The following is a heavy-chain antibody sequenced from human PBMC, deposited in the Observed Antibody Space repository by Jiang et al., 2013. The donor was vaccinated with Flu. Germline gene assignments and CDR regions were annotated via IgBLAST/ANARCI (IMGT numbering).Heavy chain of an antibody. CDR1: GFSLSTSGVG. Sequence: PTQTLTLTCTFSGFSLSTSGVGVGWIRQPPGKALEWLALIYWDDDKRYSPSLKSRLTITKDTSKNXVVLTMTNMDPVDTATYYCAHTPAVTYVLSYTHTKVSAYFDYVGPGNPGHRLL. D-gene: IGHD3-16*01. V-gene: IGHV2-5*02. J-gene: IGHJ4*02. CDR3: AHTPAVTYVLSYTHTKVSAYFDY. CDR2: IYWDDDK.